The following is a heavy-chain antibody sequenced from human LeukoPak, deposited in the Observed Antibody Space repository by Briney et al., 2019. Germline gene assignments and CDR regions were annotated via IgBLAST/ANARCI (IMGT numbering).Heavy chain of an antibody. Sequence: ASVKVSCKASGYTFTSYGISWVRQAPGQGLEWMGWISANNGNTNYAQKLQGRVTMTTDTSTSTAYMELRSLRSDDTAVYYCASSYSSGWYGSQFSYYYYYMDVWGKGTTVTVSS. CDR1: GYTFTSYG. CDR2: ISANNGNT. CDR3: ASSYSSGWYGSQFSYYYYYMDV. V-gene: IGHV1-18*01. J-gene: IGHJ6*03. D-gene: IGHD6-19*01.